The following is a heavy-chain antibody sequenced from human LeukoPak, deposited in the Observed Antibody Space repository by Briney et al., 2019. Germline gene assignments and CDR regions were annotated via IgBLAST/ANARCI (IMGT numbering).Heavy chain of an antibody. CDR3: ARDVWVDSSGSSFDY. Sequence: PGGSLRLSCAASGFTFSSYSMNWVRKAPGKGLEWVSSISSSSSYIYYADSVKGRFTISRDNAKNSLYLQMNSLRAEDTAVYYCARDVWVDSSGSSFDYWGQGTLVTVSS. J-gene: IGHJ4*02. CDR2: ISSSSSYI. CDR1: GFTFSSYS. D-gene: IGHD3-22*01. V-gene: IGHV3-21*01.